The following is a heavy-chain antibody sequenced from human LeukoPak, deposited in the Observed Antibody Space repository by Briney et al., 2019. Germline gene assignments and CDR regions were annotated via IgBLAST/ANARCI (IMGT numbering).Heavy chain of an antibody. D-gene: IGHD3-9*01. CDR2: ISSSSSYI. CDR1: GFTFSSYS. J-gene: IGHJ4*02. CDR3: ARELPYYDILTGYYNVNYFDY. Sequence: GGSLRLSCAASGFTFSSYSMNWVRQAPGKGLEWVSSISSSSSYIYYADSVKGRFTISRDNAKNSLYLQMNSLRAEDTAVYYCARELPYYDILTGYYNVNYFDYWGQGTLVTVSS. V-gene: IGHV3-21*01.